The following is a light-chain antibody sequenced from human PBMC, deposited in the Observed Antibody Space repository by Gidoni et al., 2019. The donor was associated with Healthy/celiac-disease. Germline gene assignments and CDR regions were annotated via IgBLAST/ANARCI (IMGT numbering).Light chain of an antibody. CDR3: LQDYNYPLT. Sequence: AIQMTQSPSSLSASVVDRVTITCRASHGIRNDLGWYQQKPGKAPKLLIYAASSLQSGVPSRFSGSGSGTDFTLTISSLQPEDFATYYCLQDYNYPLTFGGXTKVEIK. J-gene: IGKJ4*01. CDR1: HGIRND. V-gene: IGKV1-6*01. CDR2: AAS.